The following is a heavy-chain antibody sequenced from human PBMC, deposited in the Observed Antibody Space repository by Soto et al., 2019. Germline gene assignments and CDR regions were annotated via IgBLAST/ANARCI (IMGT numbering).Heavy chain of an antibody. CDR2: IDYYGST. J-gene: IGHJ3*02. D-gene: IGHD3-9*01. CDR1: GVSISSYY. V-gene: IGHV4-59*01. Sequence: PSETLSLTCTVSGVSISSYYWSWIRQPPGKRLEWIGYIDYYGSTNYNPSLKSRVTISVDTSKKQFSLNLGSVTAADTAIYYCARYFDWPSGFDIRGQGTMVTVSS. CDR3: ARYFDWPSGFDI.